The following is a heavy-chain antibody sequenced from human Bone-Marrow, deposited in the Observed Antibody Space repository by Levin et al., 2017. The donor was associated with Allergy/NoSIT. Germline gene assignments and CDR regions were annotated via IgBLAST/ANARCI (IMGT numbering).Heavy chain of an antibody. J-gene: IGHJ5*02. CDR3: AKDFRGSGNYGWFDP. CDR1: GFTFSSYA. D-gene: IGHD3-10*01. V-gene: IGHV3-23*01. Sequence: GGSLRLSCTASGFTFSSYAMGWVRQAPGKGLEWVSSISDSGGNTYYADSVKGRFTISRDNSKNTLYLQMNSLRAEDTAVYHCAKDFRGSGNYGWFDPWGQGTLVTVSS. CDR2: ISDSGGNT.